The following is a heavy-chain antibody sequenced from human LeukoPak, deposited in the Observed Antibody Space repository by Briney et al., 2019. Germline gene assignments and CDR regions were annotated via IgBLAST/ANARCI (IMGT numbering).Heavy chain of an antibody. Sequence: VASVTVSCKASGYTFTSYGISWVRQAPGQGLEWMGWISAYNGNTNYAQKLQGRVTMTTDTSTSTAYMELRSLRSDDTAVYYCARDRPKYDYVWGSYRYFDYWGQGTLVTVSS. D-gene: IGHD3-16*02. CDR3: ARDRPKYDYVWGSYRYFDY. V-gene: IGHV1-18*01. J-gene: IGHJ4*02. CDR2: ISAYNGNT. CDR1: GYTFTSYG.